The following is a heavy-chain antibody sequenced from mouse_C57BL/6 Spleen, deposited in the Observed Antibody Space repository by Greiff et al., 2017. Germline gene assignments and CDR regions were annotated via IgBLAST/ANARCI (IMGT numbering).Heavy chain of an antibody. CDR3: ARGGWDVWFAY. D-gene: IGHD4-1*01. CDR2: IDPSDSYT. CDR1: GYTFTSYW. J-gene: IGHJ3*01. V-gene: IGHV1-69*01. Sequence: VQLQQPGAELVMPGASVKLSCKASGYTFTSYWMHWVKQRPGQGLEWIGEIDPSDSYTNYNQKFKGKSTLTVDKSSSTAYMQLSSLTSEDSAVYYCARGGWDVWFAYWGQGTLVTVSA.